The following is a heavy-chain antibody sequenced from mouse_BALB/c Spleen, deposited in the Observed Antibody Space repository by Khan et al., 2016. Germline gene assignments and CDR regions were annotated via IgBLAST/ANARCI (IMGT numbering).Heavy chain of an antibody. V-gene: IGHV4-1*02. Sequence: EVQLLQSGGGLVQPGGSLKLSCAAQGFDFSRYWPSWVRPAPRKGLEWIGEINPDSSTINYTLSLKDKFIISRDNAKNTLYLQMSTARSEDTALCDCVRSGYYGAMAYLCQGTSATVSS. D-gene: IGHD1-1*01. CDR2: INPDSSTI. J-gene: IGHJ4*01. CDR1: GFDFSRYW. CDR3: VRSGYYGAMAY.